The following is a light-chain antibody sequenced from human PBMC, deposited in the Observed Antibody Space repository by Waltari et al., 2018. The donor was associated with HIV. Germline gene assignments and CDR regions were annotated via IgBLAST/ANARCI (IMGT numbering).Light chain of an antibody. CDR3: MQGTHWPPT. V-gene: IGKV2-30*01. CDR1: QSFANSDGNTY. J-gene: IGKJ1*01. CDR2: KVS. Sequence: DVVMTQSPLSLPVTLGQPASISCRSSQSFANSDGNTYVSWFHQRPGQSPRRLIYKVSNRDSGVPDRFSGSGSGTDFTLKISRVETEDVGIYYCMQGTHWPPTFGQGTKVEIK.